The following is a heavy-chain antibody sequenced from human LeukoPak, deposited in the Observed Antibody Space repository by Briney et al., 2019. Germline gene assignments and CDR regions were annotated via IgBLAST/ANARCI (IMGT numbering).Heavy chain of an antibody. CDR1: GFTFSSYA. CDR3: ARWGGYYY. D-gene: IGHD3-3*01. J-gene: IGHJ4*02. CDR2: ISYDGSNK. Sequence: GGSLRLSCAASGFTFSSYAMHWVRQAPGKGLEWVAVISYDGSNKYYADSVKGRFTISRDNSKNTLYLQMNSLRPEDTAVYYCARWGGYYYWGQGTLVTVSS. V-gene: IGHV3-30-3*01.